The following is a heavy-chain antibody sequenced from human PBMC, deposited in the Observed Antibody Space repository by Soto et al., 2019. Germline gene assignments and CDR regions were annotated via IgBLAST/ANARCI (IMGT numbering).Heavy chain of an antibody. CDR2: IWDDGSNK. V-gene: IGHV3-33*01. CDR1: GFTFSTYG. CDR3: ARDSSSYFDYLDY. Sequence: LRLSCVASGFTFSTYGLHWVRQAPGRGLEWVAVIWDDGSNKYYADSVKGRFTISRDNSKNTLYLQMNSLRAEDTAVYYCARDSSSYFDYLDYWGQGTLVTVSS. D-gene: IGHD1-26*01. J-gene: IGHJ4*02.